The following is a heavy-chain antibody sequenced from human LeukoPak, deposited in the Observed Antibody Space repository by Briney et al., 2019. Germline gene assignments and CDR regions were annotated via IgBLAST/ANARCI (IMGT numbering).Heavy chain of an antibody. CDR1: GFTFSSYG. D-gene: IGHD6-19*01. V-gene: IGHV3-30*18. Sequence: GRSLRLSCAASGFTFSSYGMHWVRQAPGKGLEWVAVISYDGSNKYYADSVKGRFTISRDNSKNTLYLQMNSLRAEDTAVYYRAKTPISGWFLRNYGMDVWGKGTTVTVSS. J-gene: IGHJ6*04. CDR3: AKTPISGWFLRNYGMDV. CDR2: ISYDGSNK.